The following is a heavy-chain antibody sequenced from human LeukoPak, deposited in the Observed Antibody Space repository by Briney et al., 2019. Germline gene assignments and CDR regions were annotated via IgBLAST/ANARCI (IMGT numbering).Heavy chain of an antibody. CDR2: IIPIFGTA. D-gene: IGHD3-22*01. V-gene: IGHV1-69*13. Sequence: SVKVSCKASGGTFSSYAISWVRQAPGQGLEWMGGIIPIFGTANYAQKFQGRVTITADESTSTAYMELSSLRSEDTAVYYCARDLPREYYYDSSEDLGAFDIWGQGTMVTVPS. CDR3: ARDLPREYYYDSSEDLGAFDI. J-gene: IGHJ3*02. CDR1: GGTFSSYA.